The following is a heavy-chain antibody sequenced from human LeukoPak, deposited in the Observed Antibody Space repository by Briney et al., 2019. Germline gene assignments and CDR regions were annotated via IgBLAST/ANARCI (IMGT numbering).Heavy chain of an antibody. Sequence: PSETLSLTCSVSGGSISSDYWSWIRQPPGKGLQWIAFISYSGSPDYNPSLKSRVTISIDTSKNHFSLKLTSVTSADTAVYYCARATAAGFDYWGQGTLVTVSS. V-gene: IGHV4-59*01. CDR1: GGSISSDY. CDR3: ARATAAGFDY. CDR2: ISYSGSP. D-gene: IGHD6-13*01. J-gene: IGHJ4*02.